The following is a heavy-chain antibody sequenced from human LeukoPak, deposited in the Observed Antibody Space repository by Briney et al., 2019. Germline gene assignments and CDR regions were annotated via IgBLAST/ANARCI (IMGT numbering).Heavy chain of an antibody. CDR1: GYTFTGYY. CDR3: ARIRRSGDPQKHCYFDY. V-gene: IGHV1-2*02. Sequence: ASVKVSCKASGYTFTGYYMHWVRQAPGQGLEWMGWINPNSGGTNYAQKFQGRVTMTRDTSISTAYMELSRLRSDDTAVYYCARIRRSGDPQKHCYFDYWGQGTLVTVSS. CDR2: INPNSGGT. J-gene: IGHJ4*02. D-gene: IGHD4-17*01.